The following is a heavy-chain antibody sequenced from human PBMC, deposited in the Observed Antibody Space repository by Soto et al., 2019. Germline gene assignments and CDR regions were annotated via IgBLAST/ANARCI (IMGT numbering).Heavy chain of an antibody. CDR3: AKDISSGDYASSLDY. CDR2: ISWNSGSI. J-gene: IGHJ4*02. CDR1: GFTFDDYA. V-gene: IGHV3-9*01. D-gene: IGHD4-17*01. Sequence: GGSLRLSCAASGFTFDDYAMHWVRQAPGKGLEWVSGISWNSGSIGYADSVKGRFTISRDNAKNSLYLQMNSLRAEDTALYYCAKDISSGDYASSLDYWGQGTLVTVSS.